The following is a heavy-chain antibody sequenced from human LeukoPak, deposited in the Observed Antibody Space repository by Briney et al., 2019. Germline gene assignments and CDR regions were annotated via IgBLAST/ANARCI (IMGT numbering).Heavy chain of an antibody. D-gene: IGHD5-12*01. J-gene: IGHJ5*02. V-gene: IGHV3-66*01. CDR2: IYSGGST. Sequence: GGSLRLSCAASGFTVSSNYMSWVRQAPGKGLEWVSVIYSGGSTYYADSVKGRFTISRDNPKNTLYLQMNSLRAEDTAVYYCARGVATILGWFDPWGQGTLVTVSS. CDR1: GFTVSSNY. CDR3: ARGVATILGWFDP.